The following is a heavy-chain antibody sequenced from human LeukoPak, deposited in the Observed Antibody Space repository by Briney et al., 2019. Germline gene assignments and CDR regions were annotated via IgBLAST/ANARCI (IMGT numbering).Heavy chain of an antibody. CDR2: IYYSGST. CDR3: ARLRAGWYGDAFDI. J-gene: IGHJ3*02. Sequence: PSETLSLTCTVSGGSISSSSYYWGWIRQPPGKGLEWIGYIYYSGSTNYNPSLKSRVTISVDTSKNQFSLKLSSVTAADTAVYYCARLRAGWYGDAFDIWGQGTMVTVSS. D-gene: IGHD6-19*01. V-gene: IGHV4-61*05. CDR1: GGSISSSSYY.